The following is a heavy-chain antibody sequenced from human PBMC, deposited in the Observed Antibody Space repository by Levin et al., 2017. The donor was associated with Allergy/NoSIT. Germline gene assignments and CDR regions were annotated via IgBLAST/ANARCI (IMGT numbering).Heavy chain of an antibody. D-gene: IGHD2-2*01. Sequence: GESLKISCAASGFTFSSYAMHWVRQAPGKGLEWVAVISYDGSNKYYADSVKGRFTISRDNSKNTLYLQMNSLRAEDTAVYYCARVLSTSFDYWGQGTLVTVSS. CDR3: ARVLSTSFDY. CDR2: ISYDGSNK. J-gene: IGHJ4*02. CDR1: GFTFSSYA. V-gene: IGHV3-30-3*01.